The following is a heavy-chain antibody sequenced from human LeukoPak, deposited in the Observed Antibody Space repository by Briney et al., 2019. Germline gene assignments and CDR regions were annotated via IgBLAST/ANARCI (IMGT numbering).Heavy chain of an antibody. CDR3: AKVGVSGLVPGHWFDP. J-gene: IGHJ5*02. CDR1: GFTFSSYS. CDR2: ISSSSSTI. D-gene: IGHD3/OR15-3a*01. V-gene: IGHV3-48*01. Sequence: GGSLRLSCAASGFTFSSYSMNWVRQAPGKGLEWVSYISSSSSTIHYADSVKGRFTISRDNAKNSLYRQMNSLRAEDTAVYFCAKVGVSGLVPGHWFDPCSLATLVTVPS.